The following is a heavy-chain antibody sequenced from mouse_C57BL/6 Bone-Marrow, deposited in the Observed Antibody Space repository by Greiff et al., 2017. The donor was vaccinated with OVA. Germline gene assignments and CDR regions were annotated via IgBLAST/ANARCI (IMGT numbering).Heavy chain of an antibody. V-gene: IGHV1-75*01. CDR3: AREFITTVVGNFAY. J-gene: IGHJ3*01. D-gene: IGHD1-1*01. Sequence: QVQLQQSGPELVKPGASVKISCKASGYTFTDYYINWVKQRPGQGLEWIGWIFPGSGSTYYNEKFKGKATLTVDKSSSTAYMLLSSLTSEDSAVYFCAREFITTVVGNFAYWGQGTLVTVSA. CDR2: IFPGSGST. CDR1: GYTFTDYY.